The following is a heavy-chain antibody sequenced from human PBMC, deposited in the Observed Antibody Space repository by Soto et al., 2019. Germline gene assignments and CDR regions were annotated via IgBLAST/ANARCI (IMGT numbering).Heavy chain of an antibody. CDR2: IYSGDNT. CDR3: ARDMRGSGCFDY. J-gene: IGHJ4*02. Sequence: EVQLVESGGGLVQPGGSLRLSCAASGFTVSSIYMSWVRQAPGKGLEWVSLIYSGDNTYYADSVKGRFTISRDNSKNTLYLQMNSLRAEDTAVYYCARDMRGSGCFDYWGQGALVTVSS. V-gene: IGHV3-66*01. D-gene: IGHD6-19*01. CDR1: GFTVSSIY.